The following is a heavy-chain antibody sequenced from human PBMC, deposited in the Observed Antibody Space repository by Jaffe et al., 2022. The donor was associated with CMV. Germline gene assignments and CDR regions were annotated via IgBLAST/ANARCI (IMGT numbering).Heavy chain of an antibody. Sequence: VQLVESGGGLVQTGGSLRLSCTASGFMFSSYAMHWVRQAPGKGLEWISHVSSSGSTIYYADSVKGRFTISRDNVRNLVSLQMNSLRGDDTAVYYCARNGVKATFDHWGQGVMVTVSS. CDR3: ARNGVKATFDH. V-gene: IGHV3-48*01. J-gene: IGHJ4*02. D-gene: IGHD1-26*01. CDR1: GFMFSSYA. CDR2: VSSSGSTI.